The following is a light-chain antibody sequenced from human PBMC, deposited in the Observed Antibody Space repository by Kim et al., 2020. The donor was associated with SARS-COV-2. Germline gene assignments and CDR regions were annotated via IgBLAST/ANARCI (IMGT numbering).Light chain of an antibody. J-gene: IGKJ1*01. V-gene: IGKV3-11*01. CDR3: QQRSNWHET. CDR1: PSVSSY. Sequence: LSPGERATLSHRASPSVSSYLAWYQQKPGQAPRLLIYDASNRATGIPARFSGSGSGTDFTLTISSLEPEDFAVYYCQQRSNWHETFGQGTKVDIK. CDR2: DAS.